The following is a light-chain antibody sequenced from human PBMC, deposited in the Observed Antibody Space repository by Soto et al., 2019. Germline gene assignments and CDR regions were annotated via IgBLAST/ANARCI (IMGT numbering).Light chain of an antibody. J-gene: IGKJ1*01. CDR1: QSLSSN. V-gene: IGKV3-15*01. Sequence: EIVMTQSPATLSVSPGERATLSCRASQSLSSNLAWYQQKPGQAPRLLIYGASTRATGIPARFSGSGSGTEVTLTISSLQSEDFAVYYCQQYNNWSRTFGQGTKVEIK. CDR3: QQYNNWSRT. CDR2: GAS.